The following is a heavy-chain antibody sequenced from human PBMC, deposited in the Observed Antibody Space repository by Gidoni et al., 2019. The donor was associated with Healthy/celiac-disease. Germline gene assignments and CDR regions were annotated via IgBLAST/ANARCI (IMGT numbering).Heavy chain of an antibody. CDR2: TYYRSKWYN. J-gene: IGHJ6*02. CDR1: GDSVSRNTAA. CDR3: ARSPVVVPAAMHLDRMDV. Sequence: QVQLQPSGPGLVKPSQTLSLTCAISGDSVSRNTAAWNWIRQSPSRGLEWLGRTYYRSKWYNDYAVSVKSRITINPDTSKNQFSLQLNSVIPEDTAVYYCARSPVVVPAAMHLDRMDVWGQGTTVTVSS. V-gene: IGHV6-1*01. D-gene: IGHD2-2*01.